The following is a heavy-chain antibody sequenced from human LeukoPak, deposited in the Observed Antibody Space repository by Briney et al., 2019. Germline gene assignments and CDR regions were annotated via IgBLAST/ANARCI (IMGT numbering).Heavy chain of an antibody. V-gene: IGHV3-23*01. CDR3: ASSMVRGVRRWLGGPPQQPKGTYGMDV. CDR1: GFTFSSYA. D-gene: IGHD3-10*01. CDR2: ISGSGGST. J-gene: IGHJ6*02. Sequence: PGGSLRLSCAASGFTFSSYAMSWVRQAPGKGLEWVSAISGSGGSTYYAGSVKGRFTISRDNSKNTLYLQMNSLRAEDTAVYYCASSMVRGVRRWLGGPPQQPKGTYGMDVWGQGTTVTVSS.